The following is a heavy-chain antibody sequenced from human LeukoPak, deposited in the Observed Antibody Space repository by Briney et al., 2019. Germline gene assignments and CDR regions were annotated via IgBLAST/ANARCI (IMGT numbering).Heavy chain of an antibody. CDR3: ARDLEKTLGVGNAFDI. CDR2: IRSDSGTK. D-gene: IGHD1-1*01. Sequence: GGSLRLSCRGSGFSISNYGMNWVRQAPGKGLEWLSYIRSDSGTKYYADSVEGRFTISRDNAQNSLYLQMNSLRDEDSGVYFCARDLEKTLGVGNAFDIWGQGTMVTVSS. CDR1: GFSISNYG. V-gene: IGHV3-48*02. J-gene: IGHJ3*02.